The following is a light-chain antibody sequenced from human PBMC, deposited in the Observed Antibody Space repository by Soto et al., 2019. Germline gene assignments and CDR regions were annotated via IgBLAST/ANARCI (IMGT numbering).Light chain of an antibody. CDR3: QQYNNWPPVT. CDR1: QSVSSN. CDR2: AAS. J-gene: IGKJ5*01. V-gene: IGKV3-15*01. Sequence: EIVMTQSPVTLSVSPGERATLSCRASQSVSSNLAWYQQKPGQAPRLLIYAASTRATGIPARFSGSGSGTEFTLTISSLQSEDFAVYYCQQYNNWPPVTFGQGTRLEIK.